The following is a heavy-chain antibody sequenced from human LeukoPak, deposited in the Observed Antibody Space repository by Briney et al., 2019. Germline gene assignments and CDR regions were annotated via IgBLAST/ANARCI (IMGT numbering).Heavy chain of an antibody. J-gene: IGHJ5*02. CDR2: MNPNSGYT. Sequence: ASVKVSCKAPGYTFTSYDINWVRQATGQGLEWMGWMNPNSGYTGYAQKFQGRVTMTRNTSISTAYMELSSLRSEDTAVYYCASLVRGEYCSGGSCGNWFDPWGQGTLVTVSS. CDR1: GYTFTSYD. V-gene: IGHV1-8*01. D-gene: IGHD2-15*01. CDR3: ASLVRGEYCSGGSCGNWFDP.